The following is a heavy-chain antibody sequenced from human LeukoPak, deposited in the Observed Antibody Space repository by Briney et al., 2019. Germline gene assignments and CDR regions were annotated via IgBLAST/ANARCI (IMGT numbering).Heavy chain of an antibody. CDR2: IYYSGST. J-gene: IGHJ5*02. V-gene: IGHV4-38-2*02. Sequence: SETLSLTCTVSGYSISSSYYWGWIRQPPGKGLEWIGSIYYSGSTYYNPSLKSRVTISVDTSKNQFSLKLSSVTAADTAVYYCASVGFSYYNWFDPWGQGTLVTVSS. CDR1: GYSISSSYY. CDR3: ASVGFSYYNWFDP. D-gene: IGHD3-3*01.